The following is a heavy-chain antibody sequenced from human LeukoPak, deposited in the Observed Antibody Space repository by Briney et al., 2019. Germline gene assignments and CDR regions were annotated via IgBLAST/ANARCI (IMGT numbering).Heavy chain of an antibody. D-gene: IGHD3-22*01. V-gene: IGHV3-21*01. CDR3: VRLRRNSDTSGFYYYYDF. Sequence: GGSLRLSCAASGYTFSSYSINWVRQAPGKGLEWVSSISVRSNYIYYADSVRGRFRISRDDARDSLYLQMNSLRAEDTAVYYCVRLRRNSDTSGFYYYYDFWGQGTLVTVSS. CDR1: GYTFSSYS. J-gene: IGHJ4*02. CDR2: ISVRSNYI.